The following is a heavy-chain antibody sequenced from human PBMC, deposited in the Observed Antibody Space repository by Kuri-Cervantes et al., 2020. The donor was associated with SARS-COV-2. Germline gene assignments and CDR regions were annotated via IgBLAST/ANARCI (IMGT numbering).Heavy chain of an antibody. CDR3: ARARPRGQDIVVVPAAQKDYYYGMDV. D-gene: IGHD2-2*01. J-gene: IGHJ6*02. V-gene: IGHV1-2*04. Sequence: ASVRASCKPTGYPLTNNYSHWARKALGQGLEWMGWINPNSGGTNYAQKFQGWVTMTRDTSISTAYMELSRLRSDDTAVYYCARARPRGQDIVVVPAAQKDYYYGMDVWGQGTTVTVSS. CDR1: GYPLTNNY. CDR2: INPNSGGT.